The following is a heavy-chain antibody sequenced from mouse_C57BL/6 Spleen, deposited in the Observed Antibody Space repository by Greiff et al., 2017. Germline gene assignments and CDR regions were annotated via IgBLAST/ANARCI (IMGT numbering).Heavy chain of an antibody. CDR3: ARHYYGSSYRFDY. CDR2: IYPGDGDT. CDR1: GYAFSSSW. D-gene: IGHD1-1*01. Sequence: VQGVESGPELVKPGASVKISCKASGYAFSSSWMNWVKQRPGKGLEWIGRIYPGDGDTNYNGKFKGKATLTADKSSSTAYMQLSSLTSEDSAVYFCARHYYGSSYRFDYWGQGTTLTVSS. J-gene: IGHJ2*01. V-gene: IGHV1-82*01.